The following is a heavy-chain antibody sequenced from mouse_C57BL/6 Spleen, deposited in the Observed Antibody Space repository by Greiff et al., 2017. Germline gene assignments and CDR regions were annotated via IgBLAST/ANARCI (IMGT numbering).Heavy chain of an antibody. CDR2: IDPSDSYT. J-gene: IGHJ3*01. D-gene: IGHD2-1*01. CDR3: AREGGNLFAY. Sequence: QFQLQQPGAELVRPGTSVKLSCKASGYTFTSYWMHWVKQRPGQGLEWIGVIDPSDSYTNYNQKFKGKATLTVDTSSSTAYMQLSSLTSEDSAVYYCAREGGNLFAYWGQGTLVTVSA. V-gene: IGHV1-59*01. CDR1: GYTFTSYW.